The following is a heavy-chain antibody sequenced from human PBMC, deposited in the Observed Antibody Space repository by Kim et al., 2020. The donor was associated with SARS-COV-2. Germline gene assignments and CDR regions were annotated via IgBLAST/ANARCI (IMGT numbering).Heavy chain of an antibody. CDR1: GDSVSSNSAA. CDR2: TYYRSKWYN. J-gene: IGHJ4*02. Sequence: SQTLSLTCVISGDSVSSNSAAWHWIRQSPSRGLEWLGRTYYRSKWYNDYAVSLKSRITINPDTSKNQFSLQLNSVTPEDTAVYYCARDARPTGRAFDYWGQGTLVTVSS. CDR3: ARDARPTGRAFDY. V-gene: IGHV6-1*01.